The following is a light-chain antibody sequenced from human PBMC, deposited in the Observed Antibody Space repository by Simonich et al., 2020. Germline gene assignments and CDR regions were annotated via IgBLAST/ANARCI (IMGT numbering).Light chain of an antibody. CDR2: WAS. Sequence: DIVMTQSPDSLAVSLGERATINCKSSQSVLYSSNNKNYLAWYQQKPGQPPKLLIYWASTGESGVPDRVSGSGSGTDFTLTISSLQAEDVAVYYCQQYYSTPWTFGQGTKVEIK. J-gene: IGKJ1*01. CDR1: QSVLYSSNNKNY. CDR3: QQYYSTPWT. V-gene: IGKV4-1*01.